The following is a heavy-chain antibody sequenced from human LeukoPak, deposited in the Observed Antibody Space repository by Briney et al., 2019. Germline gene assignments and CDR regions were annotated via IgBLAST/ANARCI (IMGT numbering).Heavy chain of an antibody. V-gene: IGHV3-23*01. Sequence: GGSLRLSCAASGFTFSSYAMSWVRQAPGKGLEWVSAISGSGGRTYYADSVKGRFTISRDNSKNTLYLQMNSLRAEDTAVYYCAKDGDSSGWYGGYWGQGTLVTVSS. CDR3: AKDGDSSGWYGGY. J-gene: IGHJ4*02. CDR2: ISGSGGRT. CDR1: GFTFSSYA. D-gene: IGHD6-19*01.